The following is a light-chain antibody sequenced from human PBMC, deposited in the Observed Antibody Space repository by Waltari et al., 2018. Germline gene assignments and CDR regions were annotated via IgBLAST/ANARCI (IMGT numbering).Light chain of an antibody. V-gene: IGLV3-21*02. CDR3: QVWDGGRVV. CDR1: NIERNS. Sequence: SYVLTQPPSESVAPGQEATLTCGGNNIERNSVHWYQQRPGQAPLLVVYEDSDRASGIPERFSGSKSGDTATLTISRVEAGDEADYSCQVWDGGRVVFGGGTKLTVL. J-gene: IGLJ3*02. CDR2: EDS.